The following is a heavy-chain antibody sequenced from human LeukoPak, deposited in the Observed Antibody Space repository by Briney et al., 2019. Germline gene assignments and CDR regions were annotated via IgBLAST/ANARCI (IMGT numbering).Heavy chain of an antibody. Sequence: SETLSLTCTVSGESISSSDYYWGWIRQPPGKGLEWIGNIYYSGSTYYNPSLKSRLTISVDSSKNQFSLRLSSVTAADTAVYYCARRDFSDSSAYYGFWGQGILVTVSS. D-gene: IGHD3-22*01. J-gene: IGHJ4*02. CDR2: IYYSGST. CDR1: GESISSSDYY. CDR3: ARRDFSDSSAYYGF. V-gene: IGHV4-39*01.